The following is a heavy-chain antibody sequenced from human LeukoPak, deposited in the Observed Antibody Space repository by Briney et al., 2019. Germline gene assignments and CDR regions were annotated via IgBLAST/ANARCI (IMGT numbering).Heavy chain of an antibody. D-gene: IGHD4-23*01. V-gene: IGHV5-51*01. CDR3: ARYAGNSPIDYYFDF. CDR2: IYPGDSDT. Sequence: GGPLRLSCAASGFTFTSYWIGWVRQMPGKGLEWMGIIYPGDSDTRYSPSFQGQVTISADKSISTAYLQWTSLKASDTAMYYCARYAGNSPIDYYFDFWGQGTLVTVSS. J-gene: IGHJ4*02. CDR1: GFTFTSYW.